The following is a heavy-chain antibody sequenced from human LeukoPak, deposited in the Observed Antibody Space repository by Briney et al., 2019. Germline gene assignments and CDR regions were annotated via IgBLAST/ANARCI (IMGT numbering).Heavy chain of an antibody. CDR1: GYTFTSYG. V-gene: IGHV1-69*05. CDR2: IIPIFGTA. J-gene: IGHJ4*02. D-gene: IGHD4-23*01. Sequence: ASVKVSCKASGYTFTSYGISWVRQAPGQGLEWMGGIIPIFGTANYAQKFQGRVTITTDESTSTAYMELSSLRSEDTAVYYCAREGVYGGPLDYWGQGTLVTVSS. CDR3: AREGVYGGPLDY.